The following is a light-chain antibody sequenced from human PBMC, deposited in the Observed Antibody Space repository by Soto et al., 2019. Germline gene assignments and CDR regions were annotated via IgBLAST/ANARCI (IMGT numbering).Light chain of an antibody. CDR2: DAS. Sequence: DIQMTQSPSTLSASVGDRVTITCRASQSISSWLAWYQQKPGKATKLLIYDASSLESGVPSRFSGSGSGTEFTLTISSLQPDDFATYYCQQYNSYPYTFGQGTKVDIX. CDR1: QSISSW. J-gene: IGKJ2*01. CDR3: QQYNSYPYT. V-gene: IGKV1-5*01.